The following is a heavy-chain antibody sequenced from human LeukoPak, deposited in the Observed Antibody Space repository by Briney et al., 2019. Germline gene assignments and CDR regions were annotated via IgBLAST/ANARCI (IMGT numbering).Heavy chain of an antibody. CDR2: ISSSSSYI. J-gene: IGHJ3*02. D-gene: IGHD3-3*01. V-gene: IGHV3-21*01. Sequence: PGGSLRLSCAASGFTFSSYSMNWVRQAPGKGLEWVSSISSSSSYIYYADSVKGRFTISRDNAKNSLYLQMNSLRAEDTAVYYCARVPHTYYDFWSGYPHAFDIWGQETMVTVSS. CDR3: ARVPHTYYDFWSGYPHAFDI. CDR1: GFTFSSYS.